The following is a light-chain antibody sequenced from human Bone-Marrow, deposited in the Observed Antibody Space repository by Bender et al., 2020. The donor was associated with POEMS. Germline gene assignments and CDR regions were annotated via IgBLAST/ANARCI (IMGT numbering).Light chain of an antibody. V-gene: IGLV2-14*03. J-gene: IGLJ1*01. CDR1: NSDIGNYNY. Sequence: SVSGSPGQSITISCTGTNSDIGNYNYVSWYQQRPGKAPELIIYDVSSRPSGVSNRFSGSKSGNTASLTISGLQGDDEADYYCCSYAVSALAIFGTGTKVTVL. CDR2: DVS. CDR3: CSYAVSALAI.